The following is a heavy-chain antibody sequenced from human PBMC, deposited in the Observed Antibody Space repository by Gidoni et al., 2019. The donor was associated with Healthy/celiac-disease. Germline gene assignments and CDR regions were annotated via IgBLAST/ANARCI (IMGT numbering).Heavy chain of an antibody. V-gene: IGHV3-23*01. Sequence: VQLLASGGGLVQPGGSLRLSCSASGFTFSSYAMSWVRQAPGKGLEWVAAISGSGGSTYYADSVKGRFTISRDNSKNTLYLQMNSLRAEDTAVYYCAKAHSGWYRWYFDLWGRGTLVTVSS. CDR1: GFTFSSYA. CDR3: AKAHSGWYRWYFDL. D-gene: IGHD6-19*01. CDR2: ISGSGGST. J-gene: IGHJ2*01.